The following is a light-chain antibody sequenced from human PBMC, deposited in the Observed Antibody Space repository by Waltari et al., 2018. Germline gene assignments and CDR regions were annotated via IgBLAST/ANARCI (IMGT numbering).Light chain of an antibody. Sequence: DIQMTQSPSSLSASVGDRVTITCRASQSISSYLNWYQQKPGKAPKLLIYAASSLQSGVPSRFSDSGSGTDFTLTISSLQPEDFATYYCQQSYSTLPTFGQGTKVEIK. J-gene: IGKJ1*01. CDR1: QSISSY. CDR3: QQSYSTLPT. V-gene: IGKV1-39*01. CDR2: AAS.